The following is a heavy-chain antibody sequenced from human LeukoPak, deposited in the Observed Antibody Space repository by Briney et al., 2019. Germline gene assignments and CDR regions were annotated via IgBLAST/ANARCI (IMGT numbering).Heavy chain of an antibody. J-gene: IGHJ4*02. CDR3: AAYDSSGYYWDY. Sequence: SETLSLTCTVSGGSISSYYWSWVRQPPGKGLEWIGYIYTSGSTNYNPSLKSRVTISVDTSKNQFSLKLSSVTAADTAVYYCAAYDSSGYYWDYWGQGTLVTVSS. V-gene: IGHV4-4*09. D-gene: IGHD3-22*01. CDR2: IYTSGST. CDR1: GGSISSYY.